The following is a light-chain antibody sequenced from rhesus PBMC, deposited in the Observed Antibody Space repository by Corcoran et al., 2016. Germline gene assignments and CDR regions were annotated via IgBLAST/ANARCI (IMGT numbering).Light chain of an antibody. V-gene: IGKV1-25*01. Sequence: DLQMTQSPFSLSASVGDSVTITCQVSQGISNNLAWYQQKPGKVPTLLLDKASGLQSGVPSRFSGSGSQTDFTLTIRSLQPEDFPTYYCPHGYGTPYSFGQGTKVEIK. CDR3: PHGYGTPYS. CDR2: KAS. CDR1: QGISNN. J-gene: IGKJ2*01.